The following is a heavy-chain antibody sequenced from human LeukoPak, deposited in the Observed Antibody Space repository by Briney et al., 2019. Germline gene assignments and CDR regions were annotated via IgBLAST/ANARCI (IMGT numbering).Heavy chain of an antibody. CDR1: GYTFTGYY. Sequence: ASVKVSCKASGYTFTGYYIHWVRQAPGQGLEWMGWINTNTGNPTYAQDFTGRFVFSLDTSDSTAHLQISSLKADDTAVYYCARAVGYSSGWSGKDALDIWGQGTMVTVSS. J-gene: IGHJ3*02. V-gene: IGHV7-4-1*02. D-gene: IGHD6-19*01. CDR3: ARAVGYSSGWSGKDALDI. CDR2: INTNTGNP.